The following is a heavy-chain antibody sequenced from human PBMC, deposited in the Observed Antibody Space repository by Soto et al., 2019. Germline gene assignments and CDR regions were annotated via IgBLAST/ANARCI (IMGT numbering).Heavy chain of an antibody. V-gene: IGHV3-7*03. D-gene: IGHD4-17*01. CDR2: TDEDGSRK. CDR1: GSNFNMYW. J-gene: IGHJ6*02. Sequence: PGGSLRLSCAAFGSNFNMYWMYWVRQSPGKGLEWVANTDEDGSRKNYVDSVKGRFIISRDNAKNSLFLQMNSLRADDTAVYYCGKVPLDGNYANGVDVWGQGNTVTVSS. CDR3: GKVPLDGNYANGVDV.